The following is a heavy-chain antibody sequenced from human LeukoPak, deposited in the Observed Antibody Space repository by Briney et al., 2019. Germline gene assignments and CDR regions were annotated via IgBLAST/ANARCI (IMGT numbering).Heavy chain of an antibody. CDR1: GFTFSSYT. Sequence: GGSLRLSCAASGFTFSSYTMNWVRQAPGKGLEWVSAISSSSSYIYYADPVKGRFTISRHNAKRSLYLQMNSLRAEDTAVYYCARDLGGYGDYGTNFDYWGQGTLVTVSS. CDR2: ISSSSSYI. J-gene: IGHJ4*02. V-gene: IGHV3-21*01. D-gene: IGHD4-17*01. CDR3: ARDLGGYGDYGTNFDY.